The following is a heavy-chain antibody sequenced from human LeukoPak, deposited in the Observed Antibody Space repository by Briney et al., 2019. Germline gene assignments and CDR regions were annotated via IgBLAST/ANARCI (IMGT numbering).Heavy chain of an antibody. D-gene: IGHD3-10*01. V-gene: IGHV3-30*18. CDR3: AKDQRFGGL. CDR2: ISYDGSNK. Sequence: GKSLRLSCAASGFTFSSYGMHWVRQAPGKGLEWVAVISYDGSNKYYADSVKGRFTISRDNSKNTLYLQMNSLRAEDTAVYYCAKDQRFGGLWGQGTLVTVSS. J-gene: IGHJ4*02. CDR1: GFTFSSYG.